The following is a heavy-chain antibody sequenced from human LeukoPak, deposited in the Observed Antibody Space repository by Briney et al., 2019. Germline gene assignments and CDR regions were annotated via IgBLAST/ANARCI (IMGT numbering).Heavy chain of an antibody. CDR3: ARGDYGTLYGDYAQDY. D-gene: IGHD4-17*01. CDR1: GGTFSSYA. V-gene: IGHV1-69*05. Sequence: GASVKVSCKASGGTFSSYAISGVRQAPGQGLEWMGRIIPIFGTANYAQKFQGRVTVTTDESTSTAYMELSSLRSEDTAVYYCARGDYGTLYGDYAQDYWGQGTLVTVSS. J-gene: IGHJ4*02. CDR2: IIPIFGTA.